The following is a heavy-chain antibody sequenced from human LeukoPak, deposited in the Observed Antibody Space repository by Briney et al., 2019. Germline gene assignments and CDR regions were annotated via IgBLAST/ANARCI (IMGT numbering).Heavy chain of an antibody. CDR2: ISYDGSNK. D-gene: IGHD6-19*01. V-gene: IGHV3-30-3*01. CDR3: ARETVAGTNWFDP. J-gene: IGHJ5*02. CDR1: GFTFSSYA. Sequence: GGSLRLSCAASGFTFSSYAMHWVRQAPGKGLEWVAVISYDGSNKYYADSVKGRFTISRDNTKNTLYLQMNSLRAEDTAVYYCARETVAGTNWFDPWGQGTLVTVSS.